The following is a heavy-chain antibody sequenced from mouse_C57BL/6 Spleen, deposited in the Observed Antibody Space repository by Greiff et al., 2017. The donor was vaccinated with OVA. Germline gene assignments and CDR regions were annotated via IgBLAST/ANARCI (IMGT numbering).Heavy chain of an antibody. Sequence: DVHLVESGGGLVKPGGSLKLSCAASGFTFSDYGMHWVRQAPEKGLEWVAYISSGSSTIYYADTVKGRFTISRDNAKNTLFLQLTRLMSEDTSMYYGATPCTTVVTTDAMDYWGQGTSVTVSS. V-gene: IGHV5-17*01. CDR1: GFTFSDYG. CDR3: ATPCTTVVTTDAMDY. CDR2: ISSGSSTI. D-gene: IGHD2-5*01. J-gene: IGHJ4*01.